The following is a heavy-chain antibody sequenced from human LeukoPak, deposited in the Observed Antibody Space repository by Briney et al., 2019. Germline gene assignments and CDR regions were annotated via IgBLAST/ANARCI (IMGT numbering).Heavy chain of an antibody. V-gene: IGHV3-23*01. Sequence: GGSLRLSCAASGFTSSSYAMSWVRQAPGKGLEWVSAISGSGGSTYYADSVKGRFTISRDNSKNTLYLQMNSLRAEDTAVYYCAKDPWYNWNDDWGYYFDYWGQGTLVTVSS. J-gene: IGHJ4*02. CDR3: AKDPWYNWNDDWGYYFDY. CDR1: GFTSSSYA. D-gene: IGHD1-1*01. CDR2: ISGSGGST.